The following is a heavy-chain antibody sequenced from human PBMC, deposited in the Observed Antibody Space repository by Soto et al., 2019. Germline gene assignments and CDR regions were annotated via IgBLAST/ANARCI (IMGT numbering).Heavy chain of an antibody. D-gene: IGHD6-19*01. CDR2: IIPLLGIA. V-gene: IGHV1-69*08. J-gene: IGHJ2*01. CDR3: ARDVAVASTDWYFDL. CDR1: GGTFSRYT. Sequence: QVQRVQSGAEVKKPGSSVKVSCKASGGTFSRYTISWVRQAPGQGLEWMGRIIPLLGIANYAQKFQGRVTITADKSTSTAYMELISLRADDTAVYYCARDVAVASTDWYFDLWGRGTLVTVSS.